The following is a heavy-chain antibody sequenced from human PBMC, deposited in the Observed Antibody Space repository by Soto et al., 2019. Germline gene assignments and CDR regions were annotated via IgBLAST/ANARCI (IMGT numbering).Heavy chain of an antibody. Sequence: SETLSLTCSISGASIRDKYWSWLRQSAEKGLEFIGRISNGGTTIYNPSLKSRVTMSLDTSKTHFSLKLTSVAAADTAVYYCATKGDYGGWFDPWGQGTLVTVSS. D-gene: IGHD3-10*01. CDR1: GASIRDKY. J-gene: IGHJ5*02. CDR2: ISNGGTT. V-gene: IGHV4-4*07. CDR3: ATKGDYGGWFDP.